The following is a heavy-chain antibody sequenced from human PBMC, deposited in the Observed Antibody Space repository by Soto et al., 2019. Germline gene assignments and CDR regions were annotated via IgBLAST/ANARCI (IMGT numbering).Heavy chain of an antibody. V-gene: IGHV4-30-2*01. D-gene: IGHD2-21*02. CDR1: GGSISSGGYS. CDR2: IYHSGST. J-gene: IGHJ5*02. CDR3: ARVAYCGGDCYRGFDP. Sequence: QLQLQESGSGLVKPSQTLSLTCAVSGGSISSGGYSWSWIRQPPGKGLEWIGYIYHSGSTYYNPSLKSRVTPSVDRSKNQFSLKLSSVTAADTAVYYCARVAYCGGDCYRGFDPWGQGTLVTVSS.